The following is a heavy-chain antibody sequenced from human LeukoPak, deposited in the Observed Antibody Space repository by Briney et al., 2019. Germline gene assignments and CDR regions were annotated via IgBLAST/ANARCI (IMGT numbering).Heavy chain of an antibody. Sequence: PGGSLRLSCAASGFTFSSYAMSWVRQAPGEGLEWVSAISGSGGSTYYADSVKGRFTISRDNSKNTLYLQMNSLRAEDTAVYYCAKGAGSSWYYYYYMDVWGKGTTVTVSS. V-gene: IGHV3-23*01. CDR2: ISGSGGST. J-gene: IGHJ6*03. D-gene: IGHD6-13*01. CDR3: AKGAGSSWYYYYYMDV. CDR1: GFTFSSYA.